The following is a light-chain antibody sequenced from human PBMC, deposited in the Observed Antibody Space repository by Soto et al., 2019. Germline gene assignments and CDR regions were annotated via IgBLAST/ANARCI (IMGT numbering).Light chain of an antibody. CDR3: QSFDNSLSGFYV. J-gene: IGLJ1*01. Sequence: QSALTQTPSVSGAPGQTITISCTGTDSNIGAGYDVHWYQHLPGRAPKLLIFGNTHRPSGVPDRFPGSKSGTSASLAITGLQPEDEADYYCQSFDNSLSGFYVFGSGTKLTVL. CDR1: DSNIGAGYD. CDR2: GNT. V-gene: IGLV1-40*01.